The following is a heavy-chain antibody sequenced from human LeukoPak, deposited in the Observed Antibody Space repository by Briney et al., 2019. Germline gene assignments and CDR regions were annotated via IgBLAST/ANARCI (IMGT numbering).Heavy chain of an antibody. D-gene: IGHD2-15*01. J-gene: IGHJ6*03. V-gene: IGHV4-61*02. CDR2: IYTSGST. CDR3: AREVGVYYYYMDV. Sequence: PSETLSLTCTVSGGSISSGSYYWSWIRQPAGKGLEWIGRIYTSGSTNYNPSRKSRVTISVDTSKNQFSLKLSSVTAADTAVYYCAREVGVYYYYMDVWGKGTTVTVSS. CDR1: GGSISSGSYY.